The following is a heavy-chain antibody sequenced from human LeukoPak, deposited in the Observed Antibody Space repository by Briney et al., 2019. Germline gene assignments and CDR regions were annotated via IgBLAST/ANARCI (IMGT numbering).Heavy chain of an antibody. CDR1: GGSINSYY. J-gene: IGHJ5*02. CDR2: IYYSGST. CDR3: ARALVPGSCSGGSCYPNHWFDP. V-gene: IGHV4-59*12. Sequence: SETLSLTCTVSGGSINSYYWSWIRQPPGKGLEWIGYIYYSGSTYYNPSLKSRLTISVDSSNNQFSLNLTSVTAADTAVYYCARALVPGSCSGGSCYPNHWFDPWGQGTLVTVSS. D-gene: IGHD2-15*01.